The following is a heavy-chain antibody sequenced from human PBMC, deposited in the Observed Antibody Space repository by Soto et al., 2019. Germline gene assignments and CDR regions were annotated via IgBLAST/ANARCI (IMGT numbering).Heavy chain of an antibody. CDR1: GYTLTELS. CDR2: FDPEDGET. CDR3: ATDRGIVVPAAMEVYFDY. J-gene: IGHJ4*02. Sequence: ASVKVSCKVSGYTLTELSMHWVRQAPGKGLEWMGGFDPEDGETIYAQKFQGRVTMTEDTSTDTAYMELSSLRSEDTAVYYFATDRGIVVPAAMEVYFDYWGQGTLVSVSS. D-gene: IGHD2-2*01. V-gene: IGHV1-24*01.